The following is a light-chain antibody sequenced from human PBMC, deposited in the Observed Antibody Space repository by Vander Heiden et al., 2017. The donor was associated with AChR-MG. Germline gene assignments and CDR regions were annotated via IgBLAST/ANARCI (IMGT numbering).Light chain of an antibody. CDR2: QDS. Sequence: SYELTQPPSVSVSPGPTASITCSGAKLGDKYACWYQQKPGQSPVLAIYQDSKRPSGIPERFSGSNSGNTATLTISGTQAMDEADYYCQAWDSSTLHVVFGGGTKLTVL. J-gene: IGLJ2*01. CDR3: QAWDSSTLHVV. CDR1: KLGDKY. V-gene: IGLV3-1*01.